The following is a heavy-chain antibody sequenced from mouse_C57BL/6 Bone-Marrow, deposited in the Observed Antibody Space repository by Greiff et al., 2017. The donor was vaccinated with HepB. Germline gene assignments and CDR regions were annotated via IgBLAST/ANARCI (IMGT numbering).Heavy chain of an antibody. D-gene: IGHD2-1*01. V-gene: IGHV5-16*01. CDR1: GFTFSDYY. CDR3: ARDLGNYDY. J-gene: IGHJ2*01. Sequence: EVKLVESEGGLVQPGSSMKLSCTASGFTFSDYYMAWVRQVPEKGLEWVANINYDGSSTYYLDSLKSRFIISRDNAKNILYLQMSSLKSEDTATYYCARDLGNYDYWGQGTTLTVSS. CDR2: INYDGSST.